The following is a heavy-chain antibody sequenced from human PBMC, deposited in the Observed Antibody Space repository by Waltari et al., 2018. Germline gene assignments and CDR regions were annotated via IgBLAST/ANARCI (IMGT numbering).Heavy chain of an antibody. Sequence: QVQLVESGGGVVQPGRSLRLSCAASGFTFSSYGMPWVRQAPGTGLEWVAVIWYDGSNKYYADSVKGRFTISRDNSKNTLYLQMNSLRAEDTAMYYCAKGQRGDTAMVTGRFDYWGQGTLVTVSS. CDR3: AKGQRGDTAMVTGRFDY. CDR2: IWYDGSNK. CDR1: GFTFSSYG. D-gene: IGHD5-18*01. V-gene: IGHV3-30*18. J-gene: IGHJ4*02.